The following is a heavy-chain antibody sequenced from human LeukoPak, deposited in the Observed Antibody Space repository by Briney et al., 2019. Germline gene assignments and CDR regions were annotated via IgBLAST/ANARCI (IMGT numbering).Heavy chain of an antibody. Sequence: PGGSLRFSCTASGFSFSSYWMSWVRQAPGKGLEWVSAIRGSGGSTYYADSVKGRFTISRDNSKNTLYLQMNSLRAEDTAVYYCARSFLSMTTVTTTLGYWGQGTLVTVSS. CDR1: GFSFSSYW. CDR3: ARSFLSMTTVTTTLGY. J-gene: IGHJ4*02. D-gene: IGHD4-17*01. CDR2: IRGSGGST. V-gene: IGHV3-23*01.